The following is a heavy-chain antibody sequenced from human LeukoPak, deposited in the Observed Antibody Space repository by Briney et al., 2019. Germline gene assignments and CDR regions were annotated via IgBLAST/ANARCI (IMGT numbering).Heavy chain of an antibody. V-gene: IGHV3-53*01. CDR2: FYTGGDT. CDR3: ASTGSGYGERHFYY. J-gene: IGHJ4*02. CDR1: GFTDSRNY. D-gene: IGHD3-22*01. Sequence: GGSLRLSCASSGFTDSRNYIRWVPQGLGKGLELVSVFYTGGDTYYADSLKGRFTISRDNSKNTLYLQMNSARAEETAVYYCASTGSGYGERHFYYWGQGTLVTVSS.